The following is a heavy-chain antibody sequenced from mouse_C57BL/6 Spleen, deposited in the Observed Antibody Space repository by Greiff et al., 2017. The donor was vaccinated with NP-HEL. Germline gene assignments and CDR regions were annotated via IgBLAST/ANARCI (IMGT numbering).Heavy chain of an antibody. V-gene: IGHV1-61*01. D-gene: IGHD2-2*01. J-gene: IGHJ4*01. Sequence: QVQLQQPGAELVRPGSSVKLSCKASGYTFTSYWMDWVKQRPGQGLEWIGNIYPSDSETHYNQKFKDKATLTVDKSSSTAYMQLSSLTSEDSAVYYCAREVTTYAMDYWGQGTSVTVSS. CDR2: IYPSDSET. CDR3: AREVTTYAMDY. CDR1: GYTFTSYW.